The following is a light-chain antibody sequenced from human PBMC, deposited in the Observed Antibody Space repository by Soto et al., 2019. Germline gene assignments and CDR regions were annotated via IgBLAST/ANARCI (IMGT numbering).Light chain of an antibody. CDR1: QSVSSSY. J-gene: IGKJ1*01. Sequence: ETVWTQSAGTLSLSPGGRAARTCRSSQSVSSSYSAWSQQQPGPPPRLLIYGASSRATGIPDSFSGSGGATDFIPTISRLEPEDLAVYYCQQYGSSGWTFGQGTKVDIK. CDR3: QQYGSSGWT. CDR2: GAS. V-gene: IGKV3-20*01.